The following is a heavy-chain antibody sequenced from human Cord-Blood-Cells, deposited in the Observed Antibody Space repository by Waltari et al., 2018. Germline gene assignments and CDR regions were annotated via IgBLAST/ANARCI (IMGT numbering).Heavy chain of an antibody. CDR3: ARSKYSSAYNWFDP. V-gene: IGHV4-31*03. J-gene: IGHJ5*02. CDR2: IYYRGST. Sequence: QVQLQESGPGLVKPSQTLSLTCTVSGGSISSGGYYWSWIRQHPGKGLEWIGYIYYRGSTCYDPSLKSRVTISVDTSKNHCSLKLSSVTAADTAVYYCARSKYSSAYNWFDPWGQGTLVTVSS. D-gene: IGHD6-6*01. CDR1: GGSISSGGYY.